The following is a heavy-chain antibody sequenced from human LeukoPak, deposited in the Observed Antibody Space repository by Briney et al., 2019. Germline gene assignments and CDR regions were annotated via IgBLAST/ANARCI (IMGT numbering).Heavy chain of an antibody. D-gene: IGHD6-19*01. CDR1: GFTFSSYG. Sequence: GSLRLSCAASGFTFSSYGMHWVRQAPGKGLEWVAVIWYDGSNKYYADSVKGRFTISRDNSKNTLYLQMNSLRAEDTAVYYCANGRGWPPYYFDYWGQGTLVTVSS. J-gene: IGHJ4*02. CDR2: IWYDGSNK. CDR3: ANGRGWPPYYFDY. V-gene: IGHV3-33*06.